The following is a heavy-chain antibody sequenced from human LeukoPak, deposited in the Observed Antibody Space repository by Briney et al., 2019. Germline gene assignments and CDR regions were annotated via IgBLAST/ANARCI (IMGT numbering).Heavy chain of an antibody. CDR1: GFTFSSYA. D-gene: IGHD3-16*02. CDR2: ISGSGGST. Sequence: GGSLRLSCAASGFTFSSYAMSWVRQAPGKGLEWVSAISGSGGSTYYADSVKGRFTISRDNSKNTLYLQMNSLRAEDTAVYYCARESPLASRIMITFGGVIGYDYWGQGTLVTVSS. J-gene: IGHJ4*02. CDR3: ARESPLASRIMITFGGVIGYDY. V-gene: IGHV3-23*01.